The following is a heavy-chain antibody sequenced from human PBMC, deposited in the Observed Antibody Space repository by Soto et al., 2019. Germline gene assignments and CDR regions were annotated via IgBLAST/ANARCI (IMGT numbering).Heavy chain of an antibody. V-gene: IGHV4-59*11. CDR3: ARVGSSGWSPDY. D-gene: IGHD6-19*01. CDR1: GGSIRGHY. Sequence: SETLSLTCTVSGGSIRGHYWIWIRQPPGEGMERIGYIFYSGSTTYNNNPSLKSRVTISVDTSKNQFSLSLSSVTAADTAVYYCARVGSSGWSPDYWGQGTLVTASS. CDR2: IFYSGSTTY. J-gene: IGHJ4*02.